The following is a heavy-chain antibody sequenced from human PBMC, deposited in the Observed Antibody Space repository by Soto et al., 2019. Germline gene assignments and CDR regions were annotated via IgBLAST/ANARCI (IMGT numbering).Heavy chain of an antibody. Sequence: SVKVSCKASGGTFSSYAISWVRQAPGQGLEWMGGIIPIFGTANYAQKFQGRVTITADESTSTAYMELSSLRSEDTAVYYCARDKREHCSSTSCYSYYYYYGMDCWGQGTTVTVS. J-gene: IGHJ6*02. D-gene: IGHD2-2*02. CDR2: IIPIFGTA. V-gene: IGHV1-69*13. CDR3: ARDKREHCSSTSCYSYYYYYGMDC. CDR1: GGTFSSYA.